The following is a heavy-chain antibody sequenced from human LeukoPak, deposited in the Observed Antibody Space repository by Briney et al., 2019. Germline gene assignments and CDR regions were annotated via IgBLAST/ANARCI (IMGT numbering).Heavy chain of an antibody. J-gene: IGHJ3*01. V-gene: IGHV4-59*01. CDR1: GGSLISYY. CDR2: IYYSGNT. Sequence: SETLSLTCTVSGGSLISYYWSWIRQPPGKGLEWIGYIYYSGNTDYNPSLRSRVTISVDTSKNQFSLKLTSVTAADTAVYYCARNPPVPHIWGRGTMVTVSS. CDR3: ARNPPVPHI.